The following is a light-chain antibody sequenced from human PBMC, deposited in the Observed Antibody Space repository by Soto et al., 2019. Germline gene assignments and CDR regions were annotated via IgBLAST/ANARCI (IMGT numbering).Light chain of an antibody. CDR2: GAS. Sequence: EIVLTLSPATLSLSPGESATLSCRASRSVSSSYLAWYQQKPGQAPRLLIYGASSRATGTPDRFSGSGSGTDFTLTISRLEPEDFAVYYCQQYGTSPPITFGQGTRLEIK. CDR3: QQYGTSPPIT. V-gene: IGKV3-20*01. J-gene: IGKJ5*01. CDR1: RSVSSSY.